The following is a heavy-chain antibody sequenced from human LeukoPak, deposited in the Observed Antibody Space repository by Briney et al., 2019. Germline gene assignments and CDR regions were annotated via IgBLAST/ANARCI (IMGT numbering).Heavy chain of an antibody. CDR1: GYSISSGFY. CDR2: IYHSGNT. CDR3: ASYDFWSGCFDY. V-gene: IGHV4-38-2*02. D-gene: IGHD3-3*01. J-gene: IGHJ4*02. Sequence: SETLSLTCTVSGYSISSGFYWGWIRQPPGKGLEWIGSIYHSGNTQYNPSLESRLTISVDTSKNQFSLKLSSVTAADTAVYYCASYDFWSGCFDYWGQGTLVTVSS.